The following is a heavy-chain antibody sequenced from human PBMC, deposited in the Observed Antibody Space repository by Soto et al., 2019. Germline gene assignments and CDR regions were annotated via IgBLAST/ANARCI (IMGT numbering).Heavy chain of an antibody. CDR2: ITKSGSNT. CDR3: ARDNEGSLDY. D-gene: IGHD2-8*01. J-gene: IGHJ4*02. Sequence: PGGSLRLSCAASGFTFSSYWMHWVRQAPGKGLEWVSYITKSGSNTYYADSVEGRFTISRDSAENSLFLQMNSLRAEDTAVYYCARDNEGSLDYWGRGTLVTVSS. CDR1: GFTFSSYW. V-gene: IGHV3-48*04.